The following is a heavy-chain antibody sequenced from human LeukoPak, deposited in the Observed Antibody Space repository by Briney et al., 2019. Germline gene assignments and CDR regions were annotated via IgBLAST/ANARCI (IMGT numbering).Heavy chain of an antibody. CDR3: ARDVAAAGTDYYYYMDV. Sequence: ASVKVSCKASGYTFTSYDINWVRQATGQGLEWMGWINPNSGGTNYAQKFQGRVTMTRDTSISTAYMELSRLRSDDTAVYYCARDVAAAGTDYYYYMDVWGKGTTVTVSS. J-gene: IGHJ6*03. D-gene: IGHD6-13*01. V-gene: IGHV1-2*02. CDR2: INPNSGGT. CDR1: GYTFTSYD.